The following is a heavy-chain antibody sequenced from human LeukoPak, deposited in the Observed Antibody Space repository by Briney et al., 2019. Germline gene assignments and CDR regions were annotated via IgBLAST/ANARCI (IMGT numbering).Heavy chain of an antibody. CDR3: AKAGKYSSGWSAEYFQH. D-gene: IGHD6-19*01. CDR2: ISYDGSNK. V-gene: IGHV3-30*18. J-gene: IGHJ1*01. CDR1: GFTFSSYG. Sequence: PGGSLRLSCAASGFTFSSYGMHWVRQAPGKGLEWVAVISYDGSNKYYADSVKGRFTISRDNSKNTLYLQMNSLRAEDTAVYYCAKAGKYSSGWSAEYFQHWGQGTLVTVSS.